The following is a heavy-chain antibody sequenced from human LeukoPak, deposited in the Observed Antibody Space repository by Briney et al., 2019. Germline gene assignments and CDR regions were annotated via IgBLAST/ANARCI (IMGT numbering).Heavy chain of an antibody. J-gene: IGHJ4*02. V-gene: IGHV3-23*01. CDR1: GFSFSSYA. D-gene: IGHD3-22*01. CDR2: ISGSGGST. Sequence: PGGSLRLSCAASGFSFSSYAMSWVRQAPGKGLEWVSAISGSGGSTYYADSVKGRFTISRDNSKNTLYLQMNSLRAEDTAVYYCARASSGYYYGRRGYFDYWGQGTLVTVSS. CDR3: ARASSGYYYGRRGYFDY.